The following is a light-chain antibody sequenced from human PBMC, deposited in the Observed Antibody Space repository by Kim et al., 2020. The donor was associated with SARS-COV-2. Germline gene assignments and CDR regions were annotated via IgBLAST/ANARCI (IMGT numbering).Light chain of an antibody. J-gene: IGLJ2*01. Sequence: RVAMPCSGSRYDTGSKTGNWYQHLPATAPRLIIFRKDQRPSGVPDRFSGSKAGSPAYLDISGLQSEDEDDYYCATWDDRLNGFVVCGGGTQLTVL. CDR3: ATWDDRLNGFVV. V-gene: IGLV1-44*01. CDR1: RYDTGSKT. CDR2: RKD.